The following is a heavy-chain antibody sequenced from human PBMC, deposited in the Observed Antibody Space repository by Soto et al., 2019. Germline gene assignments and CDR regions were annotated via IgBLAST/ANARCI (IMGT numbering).Heavy chain of an antibody. J-gene: IGHJ3*02. Sequence: GGSLRLSCAASGFTFSSYAMSWVRQAPGKGLEWVSAISGSGGSTYYADSVKGRFTISGDNSKNTLYLQMNSLRAEDTAVYYCAKDYYGSGSLANDAFDIWGQGTMVTVSS. V-gene: IGHV3-23*01. CDR3: AKDYYGSGSLANDAFDI. CDR1: GFTFSSYA. D-gene: IGHD3-10*01. CDR2: ISGSGGST.